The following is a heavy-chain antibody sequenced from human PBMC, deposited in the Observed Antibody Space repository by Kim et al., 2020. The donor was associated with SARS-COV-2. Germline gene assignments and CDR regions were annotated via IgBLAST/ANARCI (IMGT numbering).Heavy chain of an antibody. Sequence: SETLSLTCTVSGGSISSYYWSWIRQPPGKGLEWIGYIYYSGSTNYNPSLKSRVTISANKSTNQFFQKLSSVPAADTTALYFWTESDYGGNSFFNWYFDL. V-gene: IGHV4-59*01. D-gene: IGHD4-17*01. CDR3: WTESDYGGNSFFNWYFDL. CDR2: IYYSGST. CDR1: GGSISSYY. J-gene: IGHJ2*01.